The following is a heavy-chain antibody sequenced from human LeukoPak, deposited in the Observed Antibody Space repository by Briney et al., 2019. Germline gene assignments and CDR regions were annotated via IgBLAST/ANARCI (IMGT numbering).Heavy chain of an antibody. J-gene: IGHJ4*02. CDR3: ARGVLPIYYFDY. V-gene: IGHV4-30-4*01. CDR2: IYYSGST. D-gene: IGHD2-21*01. Sequence: SQTLSLTCTVSGGSISSGDYYWSWIRQPPGKGLEWIGYIYYSGSTYYNPSLKSRVTISVDTSKNQFSLKLSSVTAADTAVYYCARGVLPIYYFDYWGQGTLVTVSS. CDR1: GGSISSGDYY.